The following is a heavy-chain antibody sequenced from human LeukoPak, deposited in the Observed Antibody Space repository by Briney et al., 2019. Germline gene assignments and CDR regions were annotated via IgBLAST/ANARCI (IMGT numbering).Heavy chain of an antibody. CDR1: GFTFSTYN. CDR3: AALGDIVVVVAATVRWLDP. D-gene: IGHD2-15*01. J-gene: IGHJ5*02. V-gene: IGHV3-21*04. Sequence: PGGSLRLSCAASGFTFSTYNMNWVRQAPGKGLEWVSSITSSSSYTFYADSVKGRFTISRDNAKSSLYLQMNSLRAEDTAVYYCAALGDIVVVVAATVRWLDPWGQGTLVTVSS. CDR2: ITSSSSYT.